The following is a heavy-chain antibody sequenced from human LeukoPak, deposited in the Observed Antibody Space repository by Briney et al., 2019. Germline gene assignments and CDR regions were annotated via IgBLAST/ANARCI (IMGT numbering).Heavy chain of an antibody. D-gene: IGHD5-18*01. V-gene: IGHV4-59*01. J-gene: IGHJ3*02. CDR3: ARKKSTLEGYRGAFDI. CDR2: IDDSGNT. Sequence: PSETLSLTCTVSGGSISRYYWSWIRRPPGKGLEWIGYIDDSGNTNYNPSLKSRVTISVDTSKNQFSLKLSSVTAADTAVYYCARKKSTLEGYRGAFDIWGQGTMVTVSS. CDR1: GGSISRYY.